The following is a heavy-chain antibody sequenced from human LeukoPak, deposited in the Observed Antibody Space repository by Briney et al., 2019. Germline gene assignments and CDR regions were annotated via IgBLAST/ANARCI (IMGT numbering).Heavy chain of an antibody. D-gene: IGHD3-22*01. CDR3: ARVERGYDSSGYLYYFDY. CDR1: GFTFSDYY. CDR2: ISSSSSYT. V-gene: IGHV3-11*05. J-gene: IGHJ4*02. Sequence: GGSLRLSCAASGFTFSDYYMSWIRQAPGKGLEWVSYISSSSSYTNYADSVKGRFTISRDNAKNSLYLQMNSLRAEDTAVYYCARVERGYDSSGYLYYFDYWGQGTLVTVSS.